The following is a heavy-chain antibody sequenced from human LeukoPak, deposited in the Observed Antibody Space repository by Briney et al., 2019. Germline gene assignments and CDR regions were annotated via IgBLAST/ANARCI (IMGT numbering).Heavy chain of an antibody. V-gene: IGHV4-4*07. CDR3: ARAALRYFDWLFPREDAFDI. CDR2: IYTSGST. Sequence: SETLSLTCTVSGGSISSYYWSWIRQPAGKGLEWIGRIYTSGSTNYNPSLKSRVTMSVDTSKNQFSLKLSSVTAADTAVYYCARAALRYFDWLFPREDAFDIWGQGTMVTVSS. D-gene: IGHD3-9*01. CDR1: GGSISSYY. J-gene: IGHJ3*02.